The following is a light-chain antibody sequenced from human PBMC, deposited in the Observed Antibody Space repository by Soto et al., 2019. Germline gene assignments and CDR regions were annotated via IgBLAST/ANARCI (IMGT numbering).Light chain of an antibody. V-gene: IGLV3-21*04. J-gene: IGLJ2*01. Sequence: SYELTQPPSVSVAPGKTARITCGVNNIGSKSVHWYQQKPGQAPVLVIYYDSDRPSGIPERFSGSNSGNTATLTISRVEARDEADYHCQVSDSSSDHVVFGGGTKVTVL. CDR3: QVSDSSSDHVV. CDR1: NIGSKS. CDR2: YDS.